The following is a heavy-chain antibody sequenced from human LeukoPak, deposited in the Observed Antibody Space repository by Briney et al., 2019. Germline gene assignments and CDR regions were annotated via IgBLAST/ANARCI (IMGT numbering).Heavy chain of an antibody. D-gene: IGHD3-3*01. Sequence: SETLSLTCAVSGDSISSNNWWSWVRQTSGKGLEWIGEIYHSGSTTNYNPSLKSRVTMSVDKSKNQFSLKLTSVTAADTAVYYCARGTIFGVAANWVDPWGQGTLVTVSS. CDR1: GDSISSNNW. CDR2: IYHSGSTT. CDR3: ARGTIFGVAANWVDP. V-gene: IGHV4-4*02. J-gene: IGHJ5*02.